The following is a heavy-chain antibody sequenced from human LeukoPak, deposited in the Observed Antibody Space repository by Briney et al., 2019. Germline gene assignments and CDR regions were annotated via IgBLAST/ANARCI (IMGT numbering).Heavy chain of an antibody. Sequence: GGSLRLSCAVSGITLSNYGTSWVRQAPGKGLEWVAGISDSGGSTNYADSVKGRFTISRDNPKNTLYLQMNSLRAEDTAVYFCAKRGVVIRVILVGFHKEAYYFESWGQGVLVTVSS. D-gene: IGHD3/OR15-3a*01. CDR2: ISDSGGST. J-gene: IGHJ4*02. CDR1: GITLSNYG. V-gene: IGHV3-23*01. CDR3: AKRGVVIRVILVGFHKEAYYFES.